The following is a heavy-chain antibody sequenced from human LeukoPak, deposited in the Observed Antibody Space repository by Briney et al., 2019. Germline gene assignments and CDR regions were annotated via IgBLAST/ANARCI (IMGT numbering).Heavy chain of an antibody. V-gene: IGHV3-30*02. J-gene: IGHJ6*03. D-gene: IGHD6-19*01. CDR3: ARAQKTNPGYSSGWYPPYYYYMDV. CDR2: IQYDRTNE. Sequence: GGSLRLSCAASAFTFSSYGMHWVRQAPGKGLEWVAYIQYDRTNEQYAHSVKGRFRISRDNSNNILYLQMNSLRTEDTAVYYCARAQKTNPGYSSGWYPPYYYYMDVWGEGTTVTISS. CDR1: AFTFSSYG.